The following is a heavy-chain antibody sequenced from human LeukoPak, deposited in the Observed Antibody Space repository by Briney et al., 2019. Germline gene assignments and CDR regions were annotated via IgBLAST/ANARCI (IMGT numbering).Heavy chain of an antibody. CDR2: INQGGRDK. V-gene: IGHV3-7*01. CDR3: TRDRSRAEDD. Sequence: GGSLRLSCAASGFTFSGHWMSWVRQAPGKGLEWVANINQGGRDKYYVDSVKGRFTISRDNANNLLYLQMNSPRGEDTAVYYCTRDRSRAEDDWGQGTLVTVSS. D-gene: IGHD1-14*01. CDR1: GFTFSGHW. J-gene: IGHJ4*02.